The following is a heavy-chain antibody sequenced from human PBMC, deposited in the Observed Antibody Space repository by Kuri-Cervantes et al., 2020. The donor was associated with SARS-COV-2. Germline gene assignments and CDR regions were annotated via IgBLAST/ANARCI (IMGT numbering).Heavy chain of an antibody. V-gene: IGHV3-73*01. Sequence: GESLKISCAASGFTFSGSAMHWVRQASGKGLEWVGRIRSKANSYASAYAASVKVRFTISRDESKNTAYLQMNSLKTEDTAVYYCVGGQAAGPRGFGYWGQGTLVTVSS. CDR3: VGGQAAGPRGFGY. D-gene: IGHD6-13*01. CDR2: IRSKANSYAS. J-gene: IGHJ4*02. CDR1: GFTFSGSA.